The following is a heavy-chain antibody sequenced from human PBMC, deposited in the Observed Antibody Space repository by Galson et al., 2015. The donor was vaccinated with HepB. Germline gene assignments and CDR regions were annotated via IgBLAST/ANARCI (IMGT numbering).Heavy chain of an antibody. V-gene: IGHV1-18*04. CDR3: ARMFTIFGVVSRNSPFDY. D-gene: IGHD3-3*01. J-gene: IGHJ4*02. Sequence: SVKASCKASGYTFTSYGISWVRQAPGQGLEWMGWISAYNGNTNYAQKLQGRVTMTTDTSTSTAYMELRSLRSDDTAVYYCARMFTIFGVVSRNSPFDYWGQGTLVTVSS. CDR1: GYTFTSYG. CDR2: ISAYNGNT.